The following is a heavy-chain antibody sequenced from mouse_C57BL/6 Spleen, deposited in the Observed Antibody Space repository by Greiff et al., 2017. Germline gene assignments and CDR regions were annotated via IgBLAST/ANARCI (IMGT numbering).Heavy chain of an antibody. CDR3: TREGDYGRVVQFAY. CDR2: IDPETGGT. D-gene: IGHD1-1*01. J-gene: IGHJ3*01. CDR1: GYTFTDYE. Sequence: VKLMESGAELVRPGASVTLSCKASGYTFTDYEMHWVKQTPVHGLEWIGAIDPETGGTAYNQKFKGKAILTADKSSSTAYMELRSLTSEDSAVYYCTREGDYGRVVQFAYWGQGTLVTVSA. V-gene: IGHV1-15*01.